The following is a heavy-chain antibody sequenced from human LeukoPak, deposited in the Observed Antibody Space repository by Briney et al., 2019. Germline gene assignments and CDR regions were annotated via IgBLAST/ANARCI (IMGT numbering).Heavy chain of an antibody. CDR1: GYTFTGYY. V-gene: IGHV1-2*02. CDR2: IDPNSGGT. CDR3: ARDHHRRLYDSQARDTFDI. Sequence: ASVRVSCKASGYTFTGYYMHWVRQAPGQGLEWMGWIDPNSGGTNYAQKFQGRVTMTRDTSISTAYMVLNRLRSDDTAVYYCARDHHRRLYDSQARDTFDIWGQGTMVTVSS. J-gene: IGHJ3*02. D-gene: IGHD3-22*01.